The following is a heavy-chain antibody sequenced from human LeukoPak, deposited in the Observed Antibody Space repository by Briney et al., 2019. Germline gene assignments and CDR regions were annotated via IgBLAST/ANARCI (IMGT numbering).Heavy chain of an antibody. D-gene: IGHD2-21*02. V-gene: IGHV4-30-2*01. J-gene: IGHJ4*02. CDR3: ARGMTY. CDR1: GGSISSGGYS. Sequence: SETLSLTCAVSGGSISSGGYSWSWIRQPPGKGLEWIVYIYHSGSTYYNPSLKSRVTISVDRSKNQFSLKLSSVTAADTAVYYCARGMTYWGQGTLVTVSS. CDR2: IYHSGST.